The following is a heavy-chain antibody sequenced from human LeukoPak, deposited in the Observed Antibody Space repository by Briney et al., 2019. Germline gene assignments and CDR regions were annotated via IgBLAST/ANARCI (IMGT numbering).Heavy chain of an antibody. CDR2: ISSGGNTI. D-gene: IGHD3-10*01. CDR3: ARGLLLWFGGTFDY. CDR1: GFTFSDYY. J-gene: IGHJ4*02. Sequence: GGSLRLSCAASGFTFSDYYMSWIRQAPGKGLEWVSYISSGGNTIYYADSVKGRFTISRDNAKNLLYLQMSSLRAEDTAVYYCARGLLLWFGGTFDYWGQRTLVTVSS. V-gene: IGHV3-11*04.